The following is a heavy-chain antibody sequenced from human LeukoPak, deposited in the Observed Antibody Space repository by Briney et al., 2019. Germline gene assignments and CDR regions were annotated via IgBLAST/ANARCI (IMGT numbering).Heavy chain of an antibody. CDR3: ARPGYGDDWYFDL. Sequence: ASVKVSCKASGYTFTGYYMHWVRQAPGQGLEWIGWINPNSGGTNYAQKFQGRVTMTRDTSISTAYMELSRLRSDDTAVYYCARPGYGDDWYFDLWGRGTLVTVSS. CDR2: INPNSGGT. D-gene: IGHD4-17*01. V-gene: IGHV1-2*02. CDR1: GYTFTGYY. J-gene: IGHJ2*01.